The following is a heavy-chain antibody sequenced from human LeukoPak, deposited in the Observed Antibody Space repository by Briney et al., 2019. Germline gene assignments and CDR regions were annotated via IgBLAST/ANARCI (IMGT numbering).Heavy chain of an antibody. V-gene: IGHV1-18*01. J-gene: IGHJ3*02. Sequence: ASVKVSCKASGYTFTSYGISWVRQAPGQGLEWMGWISAYNGNTNYAQKLQGRVTMTTDTSTSTAYMELRSLRSDDTAVYYCARVRMYSRSWAIDAFDIWGQGTMVTVSS. CDR2: ISAYNGNT. D-gene: IGHD6-13*01. CDR1: GYTFTSYG. CDR3: ARVRMYSRSWAIDAFDI.